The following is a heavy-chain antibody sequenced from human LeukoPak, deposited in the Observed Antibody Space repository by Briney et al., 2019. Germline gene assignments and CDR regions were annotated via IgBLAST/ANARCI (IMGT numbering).Heavy chain of an antibody. Sequence: GGSLRLSCVASGFTFRDFSMSWVRQAPGKGLEWVSVISNGGDHTYYADSVKGRFAISRDNSKNTLYLQMDSLRTEDTAIYYCAKDRLYFGNDFGDYWGQGTLATVSS. V-gene: IGHV3-23*01. CDR3: AKDRLYFGNDFGDY. J-gene: IGHJ4*02. CDR2: ISNGGDHT. D-gene: IGHD3-9*01. CDR1: GFTFRDFS.